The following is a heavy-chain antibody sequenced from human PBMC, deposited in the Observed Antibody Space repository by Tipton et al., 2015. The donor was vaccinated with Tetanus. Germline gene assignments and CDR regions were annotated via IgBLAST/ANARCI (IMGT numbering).Heavy chain of an antibody. V-gene: IGHV4-4*07. Sequence: TLSLTCTVSRGPISSYYWSWIRQPAGKGLEWIGHISNGNTDYAPSLKSRLTLSADTSKNQISLNLRSVTAADAGIYYCARGITDGYNRRFDYWGQGTLVAVSS. CDR1: RGPISSYY. CDR2: ISNGNT. CDR3: ARGITDGYNRRFDY. D-gene: IGHD5-24*01. J-gene: IGHJ4*02.